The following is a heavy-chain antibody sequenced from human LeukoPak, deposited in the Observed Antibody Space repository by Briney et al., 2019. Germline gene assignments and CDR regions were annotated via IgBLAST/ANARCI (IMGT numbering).Heavy chain of an antibody. V-gene: IGHV4-39*01. Sequence: SETLSLTCTVSGGCISSSSYYWGWIRQPPGKGLEWIGSIYYSGSTYYNPSLKSRVTISVDTSKNQFSLKLSSVTAADTAVYYCARRLLEWVKPGYNWFDPWGQGTLVTVSS. CDR1: GGCISSSSYY. CDR3: ARRLLEWVKPGYNWFDP. J-gene: IGHJ5*02. CDR2: IYYSGST. D-gene: IGHD3-3*01.